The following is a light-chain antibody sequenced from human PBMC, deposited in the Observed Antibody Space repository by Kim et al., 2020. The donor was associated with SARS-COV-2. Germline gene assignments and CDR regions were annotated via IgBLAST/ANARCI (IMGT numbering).Light chain of an antibody. J-gene: IGLJ3*02. V-gene: IGLV6-57*02. CDR3: QSYDSDNQGV. Sequence: NFTLTQPHSVSESPGKTVIISCTGSSGSIANNYVQWYQQRPGSAPTIVIYENNQRPSGVPDRFSGSIDSSSNSASLTISGLKTEDEADYYCQSYDSDNQGVFGGGTQLTVL. CDR2: ENN. CDR1: SGSIANNY.